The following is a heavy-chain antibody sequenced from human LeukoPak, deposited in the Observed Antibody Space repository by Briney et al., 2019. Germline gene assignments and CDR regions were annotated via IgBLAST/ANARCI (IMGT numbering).Heavy chain of an antibody. CDR2: ISYDGTNK. CDR1: GFIFSTYA. V-gene: IGHV3-30-3*01. CDR3: AVGLGELSADY. D-gene: IGHD3-16*02. J-gene: IGHJ4*02. Sequence: GGSLRLSCAASGFIFSTYAMHWVRQAPGKGLEWMALISYDGTNKYYADSVKGRFTISRDNSKNTLYLQMNSLRAEDTAVYYCAVGLGELSADYWGQGTLVTVSS.